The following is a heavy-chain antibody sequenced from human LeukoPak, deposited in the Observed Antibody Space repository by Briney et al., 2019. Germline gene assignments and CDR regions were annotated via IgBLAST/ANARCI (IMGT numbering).Heavy chain of an antibody. J-gene: IGHJ4*02. CDR1: GFTFNNYA. CDR3: AKCLQATGWCYFGY. V-gene: IGHV3-23*01. Sequence: GGSLRLSCAASGFTFNNYAVSWVRQAPGMGLEWVSAISGSGDSQYYADSVKGRFTISRDNSKNTLYLHMNSLRAEDTALYYCAKCLQATGWCYFGYWGQGTLVAVSS. D-gene: IGHD1-26*01. CDR2: ISGSGDSQ.